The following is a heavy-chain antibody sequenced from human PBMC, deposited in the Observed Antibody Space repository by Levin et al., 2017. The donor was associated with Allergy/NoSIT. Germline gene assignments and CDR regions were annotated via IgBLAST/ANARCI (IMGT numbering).Heavy chain of an antibody. V-gene: IGHV4-39*07. Sequence: SQTLSLTCTVSGGSISSSSYFWGWIRQPPGKGLEWIGSIYYSGSTYYNPSLKSRVTISVDTSKNQFSLKLSSVTAADTAVYYCARDLRSPRYGVLRTDDAWYFDLWGRGTLVTVSS. CDR3: ARDLRSPRYGVLRTDDAWYFDL. CDR1: GGSISSSSYF. CDR2: IYYSGST. J-gene: IGHJ2*01. D-gene: IGHD4-17*01.